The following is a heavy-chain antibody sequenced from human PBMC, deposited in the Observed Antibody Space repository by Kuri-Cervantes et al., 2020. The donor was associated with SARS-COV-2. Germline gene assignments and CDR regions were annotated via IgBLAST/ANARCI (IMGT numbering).Heavy chain of an antibody. CDR1: GFTFSSYA. CDR2: ISGSGGST. V-gene: IGHV3-23*01. CDR3: ARVVYYMDV. J-gene: IGHJ6*03. Sequence: GESLKISCAASGFTFSSYAMSWVRQAPGKGLEWVSAISGSGGSTYYADSVKGRFTVSRDNAKNTMYLQMNSLGAEDTAVYYCARVVYYMDVWGKGTTVTVSS.